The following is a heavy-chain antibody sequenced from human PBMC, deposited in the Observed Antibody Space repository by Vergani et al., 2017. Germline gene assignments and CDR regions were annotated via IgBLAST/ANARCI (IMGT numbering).Heavy chain of an antibody. Sequence: LEESGGGSVKPGGSLRLSCAASGFKFSDHYMSWIRQAPGKGLEWVSHISPGASTVSYTDSVTGRFTVSRYNDNHSLTLDMTTLRIEDTAVYYWAKNPGISTTRHYYAMDVWGQGTTVTVSS. CDR3: AKNPGISTTRHYYAMDV. V-gene: IGHV3-11*04. CDR1: GFKFSDHY. J-gene: IGHJ6*02. CDR2: ISPGASTV. D-gene: IGHD1-1*01.